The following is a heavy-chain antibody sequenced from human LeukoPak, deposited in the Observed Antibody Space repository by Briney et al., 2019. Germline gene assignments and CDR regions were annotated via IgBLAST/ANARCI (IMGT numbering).Heavy chain of an antibody. J-gene: IGHJ4*02. Sequence: PGGSLRLSCAASGFTFNNYAASWVRQAPGKGLEWVSAFVGGDTTYYADSVKGRFTISRDNSRNTLYLQMNTLRAEDTAVYYCAKQARYSNFWSGYLYYFDHWGQGTLVTVSS. V-gene: IGHV3-23*01. CDR2: FVGGDTT. D-gene: IGHD3-3*01. CDR1: GFTFNNYA. CDR3: AKQARYSNFWSGYLYYFDH.